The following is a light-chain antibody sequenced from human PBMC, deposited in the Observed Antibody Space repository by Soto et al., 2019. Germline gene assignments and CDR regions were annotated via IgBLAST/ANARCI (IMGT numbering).Light chain of an antibody. J-gene: IGLJ2*01. CDR3: CSYAGSYTLV. CDR1: SSDVGGYNY. CDR2: DVS. Sequence: QSALTQPRSVSGSPGQSVTISCTGTSSDVGGYNYVSWYQQHPGKAPKFMIYDVSERPSGVPDRFSGSKSGNTASLTISGLQAEDEADYYCCSYAGSYTLVFGGGTKVTV. V-gene: IGLV2-11*01.